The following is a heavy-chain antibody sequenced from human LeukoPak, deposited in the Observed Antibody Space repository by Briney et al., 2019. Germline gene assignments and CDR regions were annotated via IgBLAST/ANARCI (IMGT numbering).Heavy chain of an antibody. V-gene: IGHV3-11*01. Sequence: KPGGSLRLSCAASGFTFSDYYMNWIRQAPGKGLEWVSYISSSGSTIYYADSVKGRFTISRDNAKNSLYLQMNSLRAEDTAVYYCARPGPGLRSTVYAFDIWGQGTMVTVSS. CDR2: ISSSGSTI. CDR3: ARPGPGLRSTVYAFDI. D-gene: IGHD5/OR15-5a*01. J-gene: IGHJ3*02. CDR1: GFTFSDYY.